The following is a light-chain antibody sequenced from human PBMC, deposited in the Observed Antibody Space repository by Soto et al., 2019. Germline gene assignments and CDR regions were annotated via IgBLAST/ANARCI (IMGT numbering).Light chain of an antibody. V-gene: IGKV1-39*01. CDR2: AAS. Sequence: DIQMTQSPSSLSASVGDRVTITCRASQSSSSYLNWYQQKPGKDPKLLIYAASSLQSGVPSRFSGSGSGTDFTITISSLPPEDFATYYCQQSYSTPLTFGGGTKGEIK. J-gene: IGKJ4*01. CDR1: QSSSSY. CDR3: QQSYSTPLT.